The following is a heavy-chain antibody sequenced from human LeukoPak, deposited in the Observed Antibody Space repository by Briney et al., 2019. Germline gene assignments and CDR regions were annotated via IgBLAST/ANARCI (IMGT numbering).Heavy chain of an antibody. Sequence: GASVKVSCKASGYTFTSYYMHWVRQAPGQGLEWMGGIIPIFGTANYAQKFQGRVTITADESTSTAYMELSSLRSEDTAVYYCARLSEYSSSSQTYYYYYYMDVWGKGTTVTVSS. CDR2: IIPIFGTA. J-gene: IGHJ6*03. D-gene: IGHD6-6*01. CDR3: ARLSEYSSSSQTYYYYYYMDV. CDR1: GYTFTSYY. V-gene: IGHV1-69*13.